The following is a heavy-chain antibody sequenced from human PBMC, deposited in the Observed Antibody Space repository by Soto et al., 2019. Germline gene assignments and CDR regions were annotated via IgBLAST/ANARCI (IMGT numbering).Heavy chain of an antibody. CDR1: GFTFSSYG. D-gene: IGHD3-9*01. Sequence: GGSLRLSCAASGFTFSSYGMHWVRQAPGKGLEWVAVISYDGSNKYYADSVKGRFTISRDNSKNTLYLQMNSLRAEDTAVYYCAKAVSYDILTALDYWGQGTLVTVSS. J-gene: IGHJ4*02. CDR3: AKAVSYDILTALDY. V-gene: IGHV3-30*18. CDR2: ISYDGSNK.